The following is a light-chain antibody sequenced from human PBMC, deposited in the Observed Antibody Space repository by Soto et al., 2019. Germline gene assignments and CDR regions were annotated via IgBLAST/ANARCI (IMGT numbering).Light chain of an antibody. Sequence: EILMTRSPATLSVSPGERATLSCRASQSVSSNLAWYQQKPGQAPRLLIYGPSTRATGIPARFSGSGSGTEFTLTISRLQSEDFAVYFCQQYNNWPRTFGQGTKV. CDR3: QQYNNWPRT. J-gene: IGKJ1*01. CDR1: QSVSSN. V-gene: IGKV3-15*01. CDR2: GPS.